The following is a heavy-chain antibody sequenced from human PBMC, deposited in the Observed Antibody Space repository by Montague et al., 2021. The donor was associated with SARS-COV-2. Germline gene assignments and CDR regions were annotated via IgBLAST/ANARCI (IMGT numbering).Heavy chain of an antibody. J-gene: IGHJ5*02. CDR1: GGSISSSSHY. V-gene: IGHV4-39*07. D-gene: IGHD3-10*01. CDR3: ARGWRRGFDP. Sequence: SETLSLTCTVSGGSISSSSHYWGWLRQPPGKGLEWIGSIYYSASSNYNPSLKSGVTIYADTSKNQLSLKLGSVTAADTAVYCCARGWRRGFDPWGQGTLVTVSS. CDR2: IYYSASS.